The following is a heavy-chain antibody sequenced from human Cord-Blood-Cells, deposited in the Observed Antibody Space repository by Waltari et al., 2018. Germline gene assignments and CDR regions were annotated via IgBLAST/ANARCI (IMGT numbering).Heavy chain of an antibody. V-gene: IGHV4-39*01. Sequence: QLQLQESGPGLVKPSETLSLTCTVFGGSISSSSYYWGWSRQPPGKGLEWIGSIYYSGSTYYNPSLKSRVTISVDTSKNQFSLKLSSVTAADTAVYYCARRRSSSWYMGYYFDYWGQGTLVTVSS. CDR1: GGSISSSSYY. CDR3: ARRRSSSWYMGYYFDY. D-gene: IGHD6-13*01. CDR2: IYYSGST. J-gene: IGHJ4*02.